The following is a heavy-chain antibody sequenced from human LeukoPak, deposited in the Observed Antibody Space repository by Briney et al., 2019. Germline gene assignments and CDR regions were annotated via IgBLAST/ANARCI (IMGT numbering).Heavy chain of an antibody. D-gene: IGHD2-2*01. V-gene: IGHV1-18*01. J-gene: IGHJ4*02. CDR1: GYTFTSYG. CDR3: ARVVVPAAIGEFDY. Sequence: GASVKVSFTASGYTFTSYGISWVRQAPGQGLEWMGWISAYNGNTNYAQKLQGRVTMTTDTSTSTAYMELRSLRSDDTAVYYCARVVVPAAIGEFDYWGQGTLVTVSS. CDR2: ISAYNGNT.